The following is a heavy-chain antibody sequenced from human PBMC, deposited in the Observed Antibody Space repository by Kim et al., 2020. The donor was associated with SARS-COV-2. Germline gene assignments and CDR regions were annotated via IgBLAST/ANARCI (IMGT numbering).Heavy chain of an antibody. CDR3: ARTDYGETSDAFGI. V-gene: IGHV1-18*01. D-gene: IGHD4-17*01. J-gene: IGHJ3*02. CDR1: GYTFTTYG. CDR2: ISTYNGHT. Sequence: ASVKVSCKASGYTFTTYGITWVRQAPGQGLEWMGWISTYNGHTNYAQKLQGRVTMTTDTSTNTVYMELRSLRSDDTAVYYCARTDYGETSDAFGIWGQGT.